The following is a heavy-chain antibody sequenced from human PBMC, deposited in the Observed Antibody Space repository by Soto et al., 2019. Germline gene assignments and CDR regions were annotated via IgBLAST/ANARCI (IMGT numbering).Heavy chain of an antibody. CDR2: IIPMFATP. CDR1: GGTFSTYA. CDR3: ARGEYDVVVMAGTSRGYQHGYHGMDV. D-gene: IGHD2-15*01. Sequence: QDHLVQSGAAVKKPASSVKISCRSTGGTFSTYAFSWVRQAPGQGLEWMGGIIPMFATPIYAQKYQGRVTITAYDSTSTAYMEVTSLRSNDTAVYFCARGEYDVVVMAGTSRGYQHGYHGMDVWGQGTSVTVSS. J-gene: IGHJ6*02. V-gene: IGHV1-69*12.